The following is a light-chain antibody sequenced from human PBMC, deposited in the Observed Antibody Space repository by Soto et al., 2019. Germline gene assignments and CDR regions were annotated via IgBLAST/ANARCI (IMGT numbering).Light chain of an antibody. J-gene: IGKJ4*01. CDR1: QSVNSH. CDR3: QQYNNWPLT. V-gene: IGKV3D-15*01. Sequence: EIVMTQSPASLSVSPGERVTLSCRASQSVNSHLAWYQQKPGQAPRLLILGESTRATGTPARFSGSGPGTDFTLTISSLQSEDFAVYYCQQYNNWPLTVGGGTKVEIK. CDR2: GES.